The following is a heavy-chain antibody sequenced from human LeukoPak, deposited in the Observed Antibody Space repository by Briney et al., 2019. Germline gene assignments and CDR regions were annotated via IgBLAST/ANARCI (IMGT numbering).Heavy chain of an antibody. V-gene: IGHV3-30*18. CDR2: ISYDGSNK. CDR1: GFTFSSYG. D-gene: IGHD3-22*01. Sequence: GGSLRLSCAASGFTFSSYGMHWVRQAPGKGLEWVAVISYDGSNKYYADSVKGRFTISRDNSKNTLYLQMNSLRAEDTAVYYCAKSKTPYYYDSSGSLDYWGQGTLATVSS. CDR3: AKSKTPYYYDSSGSLDY. J-gene: IGHJ4*02.